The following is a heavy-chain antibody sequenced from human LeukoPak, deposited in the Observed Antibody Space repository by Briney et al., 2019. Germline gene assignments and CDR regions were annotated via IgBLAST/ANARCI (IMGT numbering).Heavy chain of an antibody. CDR2: INYGGSDK. Sequence: PGGSLRLSCEVSGFTFNNYWMNWVRQAPGKGLGWVANINYGGSDKYYVDSVKGRFTISRDNAKNSLYLQMNSLRLDDTAVYYCARGDPDYWGQGTLVTVSS. J-gene: IGHJ4*02. CDR1: GFTFNNYW. CDR3: ARGDPDY. V-gene: IGHV3-7*01.